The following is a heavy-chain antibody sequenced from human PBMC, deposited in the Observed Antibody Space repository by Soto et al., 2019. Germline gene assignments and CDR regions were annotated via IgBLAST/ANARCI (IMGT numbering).Heavy chain of an antibody. D-gene: IGHD5-12*01. CDR1: GGSISSYY. V-gene: IGHV4-59*08. CDR3: ARITYDHDAFDI. J-gene: IGHJ3*02. Sequence: SETLSLTCTVSGGSISSYYWSWIRQPPGKGLEWIGYIYYSGSTNYNPSLKSRVTISVDTSKNQFSLKLSSVTAADTAVYYCARITYDHDAFDIWGQGTMVTVS. CDR2: IYYSGST.